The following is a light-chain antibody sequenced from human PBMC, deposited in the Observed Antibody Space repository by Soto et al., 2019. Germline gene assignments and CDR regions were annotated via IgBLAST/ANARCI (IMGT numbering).Light chain of an antibody. V-gene: IGKV1-5*03. CDR1: QSISSW. Sequence: DIQMTQSPSTLSASVGDRVTITCRASQSISSWLAWYQQKPGKAPKLLIYKASSLESEVPSRLSGSGSRTEFTLTISSLQPDDFATYLFQQYNSHRRKFGQGTKVDIK. CDR2: KAS. CDR3: QQYNSHRRK. J-gene: IGKJ1*01.